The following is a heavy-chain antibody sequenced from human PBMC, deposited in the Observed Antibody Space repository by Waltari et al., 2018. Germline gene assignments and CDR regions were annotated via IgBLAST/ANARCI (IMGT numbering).Heavy chain of an antibody. V-gene: IGHV4-4*07. D-gene: IGHD6-19*01. Sequence: QVQLQESGPGLVKPSETLSLTCTVSGGSISSYYWSWLRQPAGKRLEWIGRIYTSGSTNYNPSLKSRVTMSVDTSKNQFSLKLSSVTAADTAVYYCARAKFTEGIAVAGTIWFDPWGQGTLVTVSS. CDR3: ARAKFTEGIAVAGTIWFDP. CDR1: GGSISSYY. J-gene: IGHJ5*02. CDR2: IYTSGST.